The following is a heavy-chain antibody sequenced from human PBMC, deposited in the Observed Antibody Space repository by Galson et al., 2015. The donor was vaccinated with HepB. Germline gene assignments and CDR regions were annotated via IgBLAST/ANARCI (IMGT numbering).Heavy chain of an antibody. V-gene: IGHV3-66*01. CDR2: VYSGGDT. CDR3: AREGPLGDFDY. D-gene: IGHD3-10*01. Sequence: SLRLSCAVSGFTVSTNSMSWVRQAPGKGLEWVSVVYSGGDTYYADSVKGRFTISRDNSKNTLFLHMNSLRAEDTAVYYCAREGPLGDFDYWGQGTLVTVSS. CDR1: GFTVSTNS. J-gene: IGHJ4*02.